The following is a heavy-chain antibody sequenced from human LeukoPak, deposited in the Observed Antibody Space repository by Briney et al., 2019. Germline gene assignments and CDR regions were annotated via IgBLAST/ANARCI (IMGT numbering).Heavy chain of an antibody. CDR2: FDPEDGET. Sequence: ASVKVSCKVSGYTLTELSMHWVRQAPGKGLEWMGGFDPEDGETIYAQKFQGRATMTEDTSTDTAYMELSSLRSEDTAVYYCATSLGTYNQAFDYWGQGTLVTVSS. J-gene: IGHJ4*02. CDR3: ATSLGTYNQAFDY. CDR1: GYTLTELS. V-gene: IGHV1-24*01. D-gene: IGHD1-1*01.